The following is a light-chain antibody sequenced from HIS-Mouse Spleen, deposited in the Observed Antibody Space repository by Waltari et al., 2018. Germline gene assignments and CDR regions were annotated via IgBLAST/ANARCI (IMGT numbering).Light chain of an antibody. Sequence: QSALTQPASVSGSPGQSITISCTGTSSDVGSYNLVSWYQQHPGKAPELMIYEGSKRPSVVFNRFSGSKSGNTASLTISGLQAEDEADYYCCSYAGSSTLVFGGGTKLTVL. CDR1: SSDVGSYNL. CDR3: CSYAGSSTLV. V-gene: IGLV2-23*01. CDR2: EGS. J-gene: IGLJ2*01.